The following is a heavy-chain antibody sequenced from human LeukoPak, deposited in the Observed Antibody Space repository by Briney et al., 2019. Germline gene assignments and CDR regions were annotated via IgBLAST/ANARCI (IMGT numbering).Heavy chain of an antibody. CDR2: ITDDATT. V-gene: IGHV3-74*03. CDR1: GFTFSSAW. CDR3: VRDRVGPDY. Sequence: GGCLRLSCAASGFTFSSAWMHWVRPAPGTGLVWVSRITDDATTTYADSVRGRFTISRDNAKNILYLLMNSHRAEDTAVYYCVRDRVGPDYWGQGTLVTVSS. D-gene: IGHD1-26*01. J-gene: IGHJ4*02.